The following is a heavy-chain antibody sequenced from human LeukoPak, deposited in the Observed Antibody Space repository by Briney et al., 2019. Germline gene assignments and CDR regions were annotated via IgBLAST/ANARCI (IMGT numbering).Heavy chain of an antibody. CDR2: IYTSGST. D-gene: IGHD3-22*01. CDR1: GGSISSGSYY. CDR3: ARDLVNYDSSGYYYGGPFDY. V-gene: IGHV4-61*02. Sequence: SQTLSLTCTVSGGSISSGSYYWSWIRQPAGKGLEWIGRIYTSGSTNYNPSLKSRVTISVDTSKNQFSLKLSSVTAADTAVYYCARDLVNYDSSGYYYGGPFDYWGQGTLVTVPS. J-gene: IGHJ4*02.